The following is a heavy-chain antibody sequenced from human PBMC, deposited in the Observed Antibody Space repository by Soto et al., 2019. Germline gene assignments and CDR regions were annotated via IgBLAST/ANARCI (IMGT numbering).Heavy chain of an antibody. CDR2: IKQDGSEK. J-gene: IGHJ5*02. D-gene: IGHD6-13*01. V-gene: IGHV3-7*03. CDR1: GFTFNSHG. Sequence: GGSLRLSCAASGFTFNSHGMHWVRQAPGKGLEWVANIKQDGSEKYYVDSVKGRFTISRDNAKNSLYLQMNSLRAEDTAVYYCARGLAAAAIWFDPWGQGTLVTVSS. CDR3: ARGLAAAAIWFDP.